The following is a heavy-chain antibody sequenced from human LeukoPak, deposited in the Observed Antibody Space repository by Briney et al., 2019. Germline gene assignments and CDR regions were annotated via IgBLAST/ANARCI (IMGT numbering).Heavy chain of an antibody. CDR2: IVPSSSISYLST. CDR1: GFTFSSYA. J-gene: IGHJ4*02. V-gene: IGHV3-23*01. Sequence: PGGSLRLSCAASGFTFSSYAMGWVRQAPGKGLEWLSYIVPSSSISYLSTYYAQSGKGRCTISREHASNTLFLQMSSLRVEDTDIYYCARGWGGYSSYPPDYWGQGTLVTVSS. D-gene: IGHD5-12*01. CDR3: ARGWGGYSSYPPDY.